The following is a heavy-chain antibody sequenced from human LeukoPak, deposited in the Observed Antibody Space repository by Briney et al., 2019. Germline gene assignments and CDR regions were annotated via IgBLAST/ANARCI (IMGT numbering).Heavy chain of an antibody. CDR2: AGWAGGTT. CDR1: GFNFHRYT. D-gene: IGHD3-10*02. J-gene: IGHJ4*02. Sequence: GGSLRLSCATSGFNFHRYTIHWVRQAPGKGLEWVSLAGWAGGTTYYSDSVRGRFTISRDSGRNSVYLQMNSLTADDTAFYFCAKELDTMFFDYWGQGALVTVSS. CDR3: AKELDTMFFDY. V-gene: IGHV3-43*01.